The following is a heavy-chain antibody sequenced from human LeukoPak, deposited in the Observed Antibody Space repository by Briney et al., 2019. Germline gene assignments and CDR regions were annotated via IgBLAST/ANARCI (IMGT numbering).Heavy chain of an antibody. Sequence: ASVKVSCKASGYTFTSYDINWVRQATGEGLEWMGWMNPNSGNTGYAQKFQGRLTMTRNTSISTAYMELSSLRSEDTAVYYCARGDHDYGDYVEGWGQGTLVTVSS. CDR3: ARGDHDYGDYVEG. V-gene: IGHV1-8*01. D-gene: IGHD4-17*01. CDR1: GYTFTSYD. CDR2: MNPNSGNT. J-gene: IGHJ4*02.